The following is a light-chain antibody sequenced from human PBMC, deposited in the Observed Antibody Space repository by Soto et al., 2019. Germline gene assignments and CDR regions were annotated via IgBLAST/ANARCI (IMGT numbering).Light chain of an antibody. J-gene: IGKJ4*01. Sequence: DIQMTQSPSSLSASVGDRVTITCQASQDISNYLNWYQQKPGKAPKLLIYDASNLETGVPSRFSGSGSGTEFTFTISSLQPEDIAAYYCQQYDNLWLTFGGGTKVEIK. CDR2: DAS. V-gene: IGKV1-33*01. CDR3: QQYDNLWLT. CDR1: QDISNY.